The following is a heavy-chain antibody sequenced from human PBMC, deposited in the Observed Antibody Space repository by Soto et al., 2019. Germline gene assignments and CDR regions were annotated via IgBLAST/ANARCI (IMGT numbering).Heavy chain of an antibody. J-gene: IGHJ6*02. CDR3: ARVSIAAGSYYYYGMDV. D-gene: IGHD6-13*01. Sequence: GGSLRLSCAASGFTFSSYSMNWVRQAPGKGLEWVSSISSSSSYIYYADSVKGRFTISRDNAKNSLYLQMNSLRAEDTAVYYCARVSIAAGSYYYYGMDVWGQGTTVTSP. V-gene: IGHV3-21*01. CDR1: GFTFSSYS. CDR2: ISSSSSYI.